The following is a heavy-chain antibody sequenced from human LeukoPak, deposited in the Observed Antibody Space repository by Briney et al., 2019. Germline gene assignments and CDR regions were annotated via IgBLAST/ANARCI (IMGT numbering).Heavy chain of an antibody. J-gene: IGHJ4*02. CDR2: IIPIFGTA. Sequence: GASVKVSCKASGGTFSSYAISWVRQAPGQGLEWMGGIIPIFGTANYAQKFQGRVTITADESTSTAYMELSSLRSEDTAVYYCATLGDCSSTSCYREIDYWGQGTLVTVSS. CDR1: GGTFSSYA. V-gene: IGHV1-69*13. D-gene: IGHD2-2*02. CDR3: ATLGDCSSTSCYREIDY.